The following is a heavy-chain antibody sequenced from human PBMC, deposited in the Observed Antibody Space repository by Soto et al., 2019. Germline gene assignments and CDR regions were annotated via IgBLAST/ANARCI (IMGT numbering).Heavy chain of an antibody. V-gene: IGHV3-23*01. CDR2: ISGSRGNT. Sequence: GSLRLSCAASGFTFSSYAMSWVRQTPGKGLELVSSISGSRGNTYYADSVKGRFTISRDNSKNTLYLQMSSLRAEETAVYHCANHKDSFYDSSGSAWGTGTLVTVSS. D-gene: IGHD3-22*01. J-gene: IGHJ4*02. CDR1: GFTFSSYA. CDR3: ANHKDSFYDSSGSA.